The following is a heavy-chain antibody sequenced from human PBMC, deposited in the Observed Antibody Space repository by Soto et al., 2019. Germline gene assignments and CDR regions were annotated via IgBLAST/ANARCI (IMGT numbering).Heavy chain of an antibody. D-gene: IGHD3-10*01. Sequence: PSETLSLTCTVSGGSITSYYWSWIRQPPGKGLEWVGYAYYSGSTNCDPSLRSRATISVDTSRSQFSLSLSAVTAADTAIYYCAVRTGRNHFGMDVWGQGTPVTVSS. V-gene: IGHV4-59*01. CDR3: AVRTGRNHFGMDV. J-gene: IGHJ6*02. CDR2: AYYSGST. CDR1: GGSITSYY.